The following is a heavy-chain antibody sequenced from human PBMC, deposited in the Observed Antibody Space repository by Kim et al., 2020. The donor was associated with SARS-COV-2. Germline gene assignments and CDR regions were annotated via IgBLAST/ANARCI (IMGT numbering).Heavy chain of an antibody. D-gene: IGHD4-17*01. V-gene: IGHV1-69*13. Sequence: SVKVSCKASGGTFSSYAISWVRQAPGQGLEWMGGIIPIFGTANYAQKFQGRVTITADESTSTAYMELSSLRSEDTAVYYCARESPADGDYGPWYYFDYWGQGTLVTVSS. J-gene: IGHJ4*02. CDR1: GGTFSSYA. CDR2: IIPIFGTA. CDR3: ARESPADGDYGPWYYFDY.